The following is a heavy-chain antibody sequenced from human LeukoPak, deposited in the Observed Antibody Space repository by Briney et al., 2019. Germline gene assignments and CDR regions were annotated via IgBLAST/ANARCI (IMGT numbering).Heavy chain of an antibody. Sequence: GGSLRLSCAASTFTLSSYTMNWVRQAPGKELEWVSSISSSSTYINYADSVKGRFTISRDNAKNSMALQMNSLRAEDTAVYYCARVRFAGPQAFDIWGQGTMVTVAS. CDR3: ARVRFAGPQAFDI. CDR2: ISSSSTYI. D-gene: IGHD4/OR15-4a*01. J-gene: IGHJ3*02. CDR1: TFTLSSYT. V-gene: IGHV3-21*01.